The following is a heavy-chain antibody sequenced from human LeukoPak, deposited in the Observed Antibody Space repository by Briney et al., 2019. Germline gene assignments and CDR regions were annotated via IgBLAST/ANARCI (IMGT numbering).Heavy chain of an antibody. D-gene: IGHD3-3*01. Sequence: GASVKVSCKASGYTFTGYYMHWVRQAPGRGLEWMGWINPNSGGTNYAQKFQGRVTMTRDTSISTAYMELSRLRSDDTAVYYCARVGQRITIFGVVKMKYYMDVWGKGTTVTVSS. CDR2: INPNSGGT. CDR3: ARVGQRITIFGVVKMKYYMDV. CDR1: GYTFTGYY. V-gene: IGHV1-2*02. J-gene: IGHJ6*03.